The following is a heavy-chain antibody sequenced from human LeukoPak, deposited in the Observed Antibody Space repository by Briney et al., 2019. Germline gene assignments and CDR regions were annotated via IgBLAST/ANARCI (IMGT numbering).Heavy chain of an antibody. Sequence: SETLSLTCTVSGGSTSGHYWSWIRQSPGKGLEWLGYIYYSGNTAYNPSLKSRITTSVDTSKNQFSLRLNSVTAADTAVYYCARETTALDYWGQGTLVTVSS. J-gene: IGHJ4*02. V-gene: IGHV4-59*11. CDR2: IYYSGNT. D-gene: IGHD1-1*01. CDR3: ARETTALDY. CDR1: GGSTSGHY.